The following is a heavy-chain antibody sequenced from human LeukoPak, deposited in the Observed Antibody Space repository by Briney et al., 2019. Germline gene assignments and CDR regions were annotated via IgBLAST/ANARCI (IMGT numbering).Heavy chain of an antibody. Sequence: ASVKVSCKASGYTFTSYGISWVRQAPGQGLEWMGWISAYNGNTNYAQKLQGRVTMTTDTSTSTAYMELRSLRSDDTAVYYCARDHSDYDSSGYYHEYDYWGQGTLVTVSS. D-gene: IGHD3-22*01. CDR3: ARDHSDYDSSGYYHEYDY. J-gene: IGHJ4*02. CDR2: ISAYNGNT. V-gene: IGHV1-18*01. CDR1: GYTFTSYG.